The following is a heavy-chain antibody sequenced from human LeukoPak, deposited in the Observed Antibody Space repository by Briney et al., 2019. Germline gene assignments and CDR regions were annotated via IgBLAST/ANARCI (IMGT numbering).Heavy chain of an antibody. CDR3: ARDQINGDSPED. CDR1: GFTFSSYE. Sequence: NPGGSLRLSCAASGFTFSSYEMNWVRQAPGKGLEWVSYISSSSSYTNYADSVKGRFTISRDNAKNSLYLQMNSLRAEDTAVYYCARDQINGDSPEDWGQGTLVTVSS. J-gene: IGHJ4*02. V-gene: IGHV3-21*05. CDR2: ISSSSSYT. D-gene: IGHD4-17*01.